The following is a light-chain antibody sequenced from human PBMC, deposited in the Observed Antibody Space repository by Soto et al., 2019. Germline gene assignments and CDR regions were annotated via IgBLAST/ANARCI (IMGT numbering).Light chain of an antibody. J-gene: IGKJ1*01. CDR1: QGISSY. Sequence: AIRMTQSPSSLSASTGDRVTITCRASQGISSYLAWYQQKPGKAPKLPIYAASTLQSGVPSRFSGSGSGTDFTLTISCLQSEDFATYYCQQYYSYSTFGQGTKVDIK. V-gene: IGKV1-8*01. CDR2: AAS. CDR3: QQYYSYST.